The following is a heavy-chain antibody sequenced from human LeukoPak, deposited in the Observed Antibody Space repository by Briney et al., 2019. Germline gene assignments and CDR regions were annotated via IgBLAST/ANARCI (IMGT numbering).Heavy chain of an antibody. CDR2: ISAYNGNT. D-gene: IGHD2-2*01. J-gene: IGHJ3*02. CDR3: ARDPGYCRSTSCSLDAFDI. V-gene: IGHV1-18*01. Sequence: ASVKVSCKASGYTFTSYGISWVRQAPGQGLELRGWISAYNGNTNYAQKLQGRVTMTTDTSTSTAYMELRSLRSDDTAVYYCARDPGYCRSTSCSLDAFDIWGQGTMITVSS. CDR1: GYTFTSYG.